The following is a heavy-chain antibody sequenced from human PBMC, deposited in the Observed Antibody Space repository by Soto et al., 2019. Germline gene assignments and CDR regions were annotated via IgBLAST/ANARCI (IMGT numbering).Heavy chain of an antibody. D-gene: IGHD2-15*01. CDR2: IKQDGSEK. J-gene: IGHJ6*03. V-gene: IGHV3-7*01. CDR3: ARDEGVCSGGSCNLGYYYYYMDV. CDR1: GFTFSSYW. Sequence: ESGGGLVQPGGSLRLSCAASGFTFSSYWMSWVRQAPGKGLEWVANIKQDGSEKYYVDSVKGRFTISRDNAKNSLYLQMNSLRAEDTAVYYCARDEGVCSGGSCNLGYYYYYMDVWGKGTTVTVSS.